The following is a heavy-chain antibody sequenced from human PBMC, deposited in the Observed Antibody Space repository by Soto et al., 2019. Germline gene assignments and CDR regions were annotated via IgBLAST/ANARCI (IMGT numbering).Heavy chain of an antibody. V-gene: IGHV4-61*01. CDR1: GGSVSSASFY. CDR3: ARGDAINWFDS. J-gene: IGHJ5*01. CDR2: ISYSGST. Sequence: TPSETLSLTCTVSGGSVSSASFYWNWIRQPPGKGLEWIGYISYSGSTNYNPSLRSRVTISVDTSKNQFSLRLTSATAADTAVYYCARGDAINWFDSWGQGTRVTVSS. D-gene: IGHD2-2*01.